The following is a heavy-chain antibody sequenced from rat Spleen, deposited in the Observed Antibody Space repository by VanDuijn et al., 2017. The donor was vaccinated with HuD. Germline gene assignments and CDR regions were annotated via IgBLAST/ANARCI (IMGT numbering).Heavy chain of an antibody. Sequence: EVQLVESGGGLVQPGRSLKLSCAASGFTLSDYYMAWVRQAPKKGLEWVASISYEGSSTYYGDSVKGRFTISRDNAKSTLYLQMNSLRSEDTATYYCARPGDINYPECFDYWGQGVLVTVSS. CDR1: GFTLSDYY. CDR3: ARPGDINYPECFDY. D-gene: IGHD1-4*01. J-gene: IGHJ2*01. V-gene: IGHV5-22*01. CDR2: ISYEGSST.